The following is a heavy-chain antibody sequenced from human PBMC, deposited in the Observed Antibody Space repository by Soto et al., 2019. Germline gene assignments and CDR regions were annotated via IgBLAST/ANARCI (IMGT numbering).Heavy chain of an antibody. Sequence: QVQLVQSGAEVKEPGASMKVSCKASGYTFTDHYINWVRQAPGQGPEYMGWIHPNSGDTKYGQRFQGRVIMTRETSINTAYMELRRLTSDDTAVDYCTSDSSTGTNSYKWFDPWGQGTLVTVSS. V-gene: IGHV1-2*02. D-gene: IGHD1-1*01. CDR3: TSDSSTGTNSYKWFDP. CDR1: GYTFTDHY. CDR2: IHPNSGDT. J-gene: IGHJ5*02.